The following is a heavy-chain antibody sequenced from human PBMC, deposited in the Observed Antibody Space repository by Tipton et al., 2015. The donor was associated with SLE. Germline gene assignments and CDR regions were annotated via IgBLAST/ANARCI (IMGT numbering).Heavy chain of an antibody. J-gene: IGHJ3*02. Sequence: GLVKPSETLSLICIVSGGSISSDSYYWGWIRQPPGKGLEWIGSIYHGGRTYYKPSLKSRVTISVDTSKDQFSLKVRSVTAADTAVYYCARDYYGSGFDAFDIWGQGTMVTVSS. CDR2: IYHGGRT. D-gene: IGHD3-10*01. CDR3: ARDYYGSGFDAFDI. CDR1: GGSISSDSYY. V-gene: IGHV4-39*07.